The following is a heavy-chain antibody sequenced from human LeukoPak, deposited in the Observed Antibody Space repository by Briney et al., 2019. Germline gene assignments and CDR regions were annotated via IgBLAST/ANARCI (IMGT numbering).Heavy chain of an antibody. J-gene: IGHJ4*02. Sequence: GGSLRLSCAASGFTFSNYWMSWVRQAPGKGLEWVANIKQDGSEKCYVDSVKGRFTISRDNAKNSLYLQMNSLRAEDTAVYYCARDHFWAHDYWGQGTLVTVSS. CDR2: IKQDGSEK. V-gene: IGHV3-7*01. CDR3: ARDHFWAHDY. D-gene: IGHD3-3*02. CDR1: GFTFSNYW.